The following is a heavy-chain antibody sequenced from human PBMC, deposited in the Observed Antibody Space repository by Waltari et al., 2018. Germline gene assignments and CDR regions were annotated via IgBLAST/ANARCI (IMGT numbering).Heavy chain of an antibody. Sequence: QVQLQQWGAGLLEPSATLSLTCAVHGGSFRGYYWSWIPQPPGRGLEWIGEINHSGSTNYNPSLKSRVTISVDTSKNQFSLKLSSVTAADTAVYYCARQRSSWTGGYYYYYMDVWGKGTTVTISS. D-gene: IGHD6-13*01. CDR2: INHSGST. CDR1: GGSFRGYY. J-gene: IGHJ6*03. CDR3: ARQRSSWTGGYYYYYMDV. V-gene: IGHV4-34*01.